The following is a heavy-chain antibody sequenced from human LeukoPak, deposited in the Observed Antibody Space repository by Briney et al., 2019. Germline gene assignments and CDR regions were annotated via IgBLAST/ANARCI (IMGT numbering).Heavy chain of an antibody. D-gene: IGHD3-22*01. J-gene: IGHJ4*02. CDR2: IWYDGSNE. CDR1: GFTFSSYG. V-gene: IGHV3-33*01. CDR3: ARDLLIDYYDSSGSYFDY. Sequence: PGRSLRLSCAASGFTFSSYGMHWVRQAPGKGLEWVAVIWYDGSNEYYADSVKGRFTISRDNSKNTLYLQMNSLRAEDTAVYYCARDLLIDYYDSSGSYFDYWGQGTLVTVSS.